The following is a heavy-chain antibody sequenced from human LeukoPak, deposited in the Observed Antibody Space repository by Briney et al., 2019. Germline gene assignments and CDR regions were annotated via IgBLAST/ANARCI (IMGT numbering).Heavy chain of an antibody. V-gene: IGHV1-8*01. D-gene: IGHD3-10*01. Sequence: ASVKVSCKASGYTFTGYDINWVRQATGQGLEWMGWMNPNSGNTGYAQKFQGRVTMTRNTSISTAYMELSSLRSEDTAVYYCARGRAGLWFGELLGLDYYYGMDVWGQGTTVTVSS. CDR3: ARGRAGLWFGELLGLDYYYGMDV. CDR1: GYTFTGYD. CDR2: MNPNSGNT. J-gene: IGHJ6*02.